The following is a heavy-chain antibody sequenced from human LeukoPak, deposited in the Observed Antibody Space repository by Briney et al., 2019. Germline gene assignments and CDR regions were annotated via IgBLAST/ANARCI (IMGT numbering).Heavy chain of an antibody. D-gene: IGHD3-3*01. J-gene: IGHJ6*02. CDR2: IYPGDSDT. CDR3: ARAAYDLIYGMDV. V-gene: IGHV5-51*01. Sequence: GESLKISCKGSGYSFTSYRIGWVRQMPGKGLEWMGIIYPGDSDTRYSPSFQGQVTISADKSISTAYLQWSSLKASDTAMYYCARAAYDLIYGMDVWGQGTTVTVSS. CDR1: GYSFTSYR.